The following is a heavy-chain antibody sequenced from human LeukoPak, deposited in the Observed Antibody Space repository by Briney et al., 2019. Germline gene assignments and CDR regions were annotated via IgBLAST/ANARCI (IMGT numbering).Heavy chain of an antibody. V-gene: IGHV4-59*01. D-gene: IGHD3-10*01. CDR2: RYYSGSS. Sequence: PSETLSLTCTVSGGSISGYYWSWLRQPPGKGLEWIGYRYYSGSSNYNPSLKSRVTISVDTSKNQFSLKMSSVTSADTAVYYCATASGSGSNWYFDVRGRGTLVTVSS. CDR3: ATASGSGSNWYFDV. CDR1: GGSISGYY. J-gene: IGHJ2*01.